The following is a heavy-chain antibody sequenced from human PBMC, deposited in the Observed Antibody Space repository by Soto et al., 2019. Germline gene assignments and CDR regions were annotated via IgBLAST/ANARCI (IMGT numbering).Heavy chain of an antibody. J-gene: IGHJ6*02. CDR3: ARDYSDSTGYYSWYYYGMDV. V-gene: IGHV4-31*03. CDR2: IYYTGST. D-gene: IGHD3-22*01. CDR1: GGSISSGGYY. Sequence: QVQLQESGPGLVKPSQTLSLTCTVSGGSISSGGYYWSWIRQHPGQGLEWIASIYYTGSTYYNPSLKSRVTMSVDTSKNQFSLRLSSVTAADTAVYYCARDYSDSTGYYSWYYYGMDVWGQGTTVTVSS.